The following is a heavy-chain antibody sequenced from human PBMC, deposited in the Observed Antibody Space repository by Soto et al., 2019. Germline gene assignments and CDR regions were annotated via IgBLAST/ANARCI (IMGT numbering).Heavy chain of an antibody. CDR3: ARSPAMDV. Sequence: EVQLVESGGGLVQPGWSLRLSCAASGFTFSAHHMDWVRQPPGKGLEWVGRTRNKANSYTTEYAASVKGRFTISRDDSKNSLYLQMNSLKTEDTAVYYCARSPAMDVWGQGTTVTVSS. V-gene: IGHV3-72*01. CDR2: TRNKANSYTT. J-gene: IGHJ6*02. CDR1: GFTFSAHH.